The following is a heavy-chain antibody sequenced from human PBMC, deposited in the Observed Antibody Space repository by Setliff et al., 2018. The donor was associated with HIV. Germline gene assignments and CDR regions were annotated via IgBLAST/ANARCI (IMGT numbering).Heavy chain of an antibody. J-gene: IGHJ4*02. D-gene: IGHD3-3*01. CDR2: VNSKSGDT. CDR1: GYTFSGYY. Sequence: GASVKVSCKASGYTFSGYYIHWVRQAPGQGLEWMGWVNSKSGDTNYAQKFLGRVTMTQDTSFTTAYLELSRLGSDDTAVYYCAADNYNCNSFDSWGQGSLVTVSS. CDR3: AADNYNCNSFDS. V-gene: IGHV1-2*02.